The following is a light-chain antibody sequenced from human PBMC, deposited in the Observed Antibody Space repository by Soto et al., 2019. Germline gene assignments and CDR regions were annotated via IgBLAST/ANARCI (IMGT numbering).Light chain of an antibody. CDR3: QSYDSSNPDVV. Sequence: NFMLTQPHSVSESPGKTVTISCTRSSGSIDSNYVQWYQQRPGSAPTTVIYEDNQRPSGVPDRFSGSIDSSSNSASLTISGLKTEDEADYYCQSYDSSNPDVVFGGGTKLTVL. V-gene: IGLV6-57*03. J-gene: IGLJ2*01. CDR2: EDN. CDR1: SGSIDSNY.